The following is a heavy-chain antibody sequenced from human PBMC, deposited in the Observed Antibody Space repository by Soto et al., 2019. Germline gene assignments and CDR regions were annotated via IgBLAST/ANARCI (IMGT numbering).Heavy chain of an antibody. CDR1: GYSFTSYW. J-gene: IGHJ6*02. V-gene: IGHV5-51*01. Sequence: LGESLKISCKGSGYSFTSYWIGWVRQMPGKGLEWMGIIYPGDSDTRYSPSFQGQVTISADKSISTAYLQWSSLKASDTAMYYCARTAAAGKYYYGTDGWGQGTTVTVSS. CDR2: IYPGDSDT. D-gene: IGHD6-13*01. CDR3: ARTAAAGKYYYGTDG.